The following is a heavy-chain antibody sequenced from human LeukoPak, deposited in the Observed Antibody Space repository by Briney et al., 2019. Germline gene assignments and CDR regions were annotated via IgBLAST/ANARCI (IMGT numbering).Heavy chain of an antibody. CDR1: GFTFRDYW. D-gene: IGHD3-16*01. J-gene: IGHJ4*02. V-gene: IGHV3-7*03. CDR2: INQDGSGK. Sequence: GGSLRLSCAASGFTFRDYWMSWVRQAPGKGLEWVANINQDGSGKNYVDSVRGRFIISRGNAENSLYLQMNSLRAEDTAVYYCARDAFGTGSNWGQGTLVTVSS. CDR3: ARDAFGTGSN.